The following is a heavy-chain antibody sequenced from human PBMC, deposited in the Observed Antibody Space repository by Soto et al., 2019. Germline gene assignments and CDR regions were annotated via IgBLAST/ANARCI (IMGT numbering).Heavy chain of an antibody. D-gene: IGHD6-19*01. CDR2: ISISSTK. V-gene: IGHV3-48*02. CDR3: ARGGFGSTGWGGDFDY. CDR1: GFTFSNYN. Sequence: VQLVESGGGLVQPGGSLGLSCAASGFTFSNYNMNWVRQAPGKGLVWLSYISISSTKYYADSVRGRFTISRDNAKNSLYLQMNSLRDEDTAVYYCARGGFGSTGWGGDFDYWGQGTLVTVSS. J-gene: IGHJ4*02.